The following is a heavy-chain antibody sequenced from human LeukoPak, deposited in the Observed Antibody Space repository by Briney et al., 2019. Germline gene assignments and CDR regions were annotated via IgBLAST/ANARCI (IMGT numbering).Heavy chain of an antibody. J-gene: IGHJ5*02. V-gene: IGHV1-69-2*01. Sequence: ASVKVSCKVSGYTFTDYYMHWVQQAPGKGLEWMGLVDPEDGETIYAEKFQGRVTITADTSTDTAYMELSSLRSEDTAVYYCATDSYYDFWSGVRKFDPWGQGTLVTVSA. CDR2: VDPEDGET. D-gene: IGHD3-3*01. CDR3: ATDSYYDFWSGVRKFDP. CDR1: GYTFTDYY.